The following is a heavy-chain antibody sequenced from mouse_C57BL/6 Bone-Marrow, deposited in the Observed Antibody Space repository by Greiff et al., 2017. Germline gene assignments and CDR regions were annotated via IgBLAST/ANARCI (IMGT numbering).Heavy chain of an antibody. CDR2: ISNLAYSI. CDR1: GFTFSDYG. CDR3: ARHGYYRGCYFDV. J-gene: IGHJ1*03. Sequence: DVKLVESGGGLVQPGGSLKLSCAASGFTFSDYGMAWVRQAPRKGPEWVAFISNLAYSIYYADTVTGRFTISRENAKNTLYLEMSSLRSEDTAMYYCARHGYYRGCYFDVWGTGTTVTVSS. V-gene: IGHV5-15*01. D-gene: IGHD2-3*01.